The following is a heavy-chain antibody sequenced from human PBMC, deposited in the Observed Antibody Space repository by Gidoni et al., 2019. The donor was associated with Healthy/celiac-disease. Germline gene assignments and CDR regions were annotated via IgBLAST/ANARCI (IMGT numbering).Heavy chain of an antibody. V-gene: IGHV1-24*01. CDR3: ATGVMVFWSGYYRMGASAFDI. CDR1: GYTLTELS. D-gene: IGHD3-3*01. Sequence: QVQLVQSGAEVKKPGASVKVSCKVSGYTLTELSMHWVRQAPGKGFEWMGGFDPEDGETIYAQKFQGRVTMTEDTSTDTAYMELSSLRSEDTAVYYCATGVMVFWSGYYRMGASAFDIWGQGTMVTVSS. CDR2: FDPEDGET. J-gene: IGHJ3*02.